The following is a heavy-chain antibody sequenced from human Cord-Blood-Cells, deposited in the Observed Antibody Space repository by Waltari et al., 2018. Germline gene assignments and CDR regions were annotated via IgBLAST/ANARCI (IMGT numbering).Heavy chain of an antibody. CDR1: GGTFSSYA. V-gene: IGHV1-69*09. CDR3: ARGGYCSSTSCYDAFDI. Sequence: QVQLVQSGAEVKKPGSSVKVSCKASGGTFSSYAISWVRQAPGQGLEWMGRISPILGIANYAQKFQGRVTITADKSTSTAYMELSSLRSEDTAVYYCARGGYCSSTSCYDAFDIWGQGTMVTVSS. CDR2: ISPILGIA. J-gene: IGHJ3*02. D-gene: IGHD2-2*01.